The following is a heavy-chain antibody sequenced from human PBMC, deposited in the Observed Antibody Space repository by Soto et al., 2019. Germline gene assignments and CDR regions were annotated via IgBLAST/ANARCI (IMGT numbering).Heavy chain of an antibody. CDR2: INAGNGNT. J-gene: IGHJ4*02. CDR3: ARSQHNVLRYFDWPPDRWIGFDY. CDR1: GYTFTSYA. D-gene: IGHD3-9*01. V-gene: IGHV1-3*01. Sequence: ASVKVSCKASGYTFTSYAMHWVRQAPGQRLEWMGWINAGNGNTKYSQKFQGRVNITRDTSASTAYMEMSSLRSEDTALYYCARSQHNVLRYFDWPPDRWIGFDYWGQGTLVTVSS.